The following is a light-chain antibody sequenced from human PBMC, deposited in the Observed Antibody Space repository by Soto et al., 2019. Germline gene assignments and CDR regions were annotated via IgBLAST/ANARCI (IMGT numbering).Light chain of an antibody. CDR3: AAWDDSLNGYV. J-gene: IGLJ1*01. CDR1: SSNIGSNS. V-gene: IGLV1-44*01. CDR2: SND. Sequence: QSVLTQPPSASGTPGQRVTSSCSGSSSNIGSNSVNWYQQLPGTAPKLLIYSNDRRPSGVPDRFSGSKSGTSASLAISGLQSEDEADYYCAAWDDSLNGYVFGTGTTATVL.